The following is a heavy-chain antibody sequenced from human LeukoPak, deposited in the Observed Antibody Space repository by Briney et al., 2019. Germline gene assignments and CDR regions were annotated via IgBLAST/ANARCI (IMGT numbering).Heavy chain of an antibody. J-gene: IGHJ4*02. CDR3: ARRYCSSTSCYGEDFDY. CDR1: RFTFSSYG. V-gene: IGHV3-33*01. CDR2: IWYDGSNK. D-gene: IGHD2-2*01. Sequence: ARSLTLSCAASRFTFSSYGMHWVRQGPGKGLEWVAIIWYDGSNKSYGHSVKGRFTISRENSKNTLYLKMSSLRAEDTAVYYCARRYCSSTSCYGEDFDYWGQGTLVTVSS.